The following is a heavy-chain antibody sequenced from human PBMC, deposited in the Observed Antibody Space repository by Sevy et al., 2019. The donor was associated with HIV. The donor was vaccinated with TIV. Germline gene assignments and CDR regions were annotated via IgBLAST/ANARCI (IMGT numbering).Heavy chain of an antibody. V-gene: IGHV3-30*04. Sequence: GGSLRLSCTASGFVFSSYAMHWVRQAPGKGLEWVAFIAYDGSNKNYADSVKGRYTLSRDNSKNTLYLQMNSLGAEDTAVYYCARPRFLEWLSSAAFDIWGQGTMVTVSS. CDR2: IAYDGSNK. CDR1: GFVFSSYA. CDR3: ARPRFLEWLSSAAFDI. D-gene: IGHD3-3*01. J-gene: IGHJ3*02.